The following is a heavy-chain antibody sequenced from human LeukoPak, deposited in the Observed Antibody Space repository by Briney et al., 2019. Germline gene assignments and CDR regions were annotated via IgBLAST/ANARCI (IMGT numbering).Heavy chain of an antibody. CDR2: INEGENEK. J-gene: IGHJ4*02. Sequence: QPGGSLRLSCAASGFTFRNYWMSWVRQVPGKGLEWVVNINEGENEKNYVDSVKGRFTASRDNAQNSLYLQMNSLRVEVTAVYYCARHPNSNWDYWGQGTLVTVSS. V-gene: IGHV3-7*03. CDR3: ARHPNSNWDY. CDR1: GFTFRNYW. D-gene: IGHD6-13*01.